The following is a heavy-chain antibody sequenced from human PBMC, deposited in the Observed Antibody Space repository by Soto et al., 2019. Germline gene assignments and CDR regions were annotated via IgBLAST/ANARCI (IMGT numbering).Heavy chain of an antibody. D-gene: IGHD2-2*01. CDR1: GGTFSNYA. J-gene: IGHJ6*02. CDR2: IIPISGTA. CDR3: ARSQGSSTSLEIYYYYYYGMDV. V-gene: IGHV1-69*01. Sequence: QVQLVQSGAEVKKPGSSVKVSCKASGGTFSNYAISWVRQAPGQGLEWMGGIIPISGTANYAQKFQGRVTITAGESTSTAYIELSSLGSEDTAVYYCARSQGSSTSLEIYYYYYYGMDVWGQGTTVTVSS.